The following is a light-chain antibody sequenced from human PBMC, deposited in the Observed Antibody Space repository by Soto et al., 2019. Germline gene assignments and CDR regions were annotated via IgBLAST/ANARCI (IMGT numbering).Light chain of an antibody. Sequence: VTLPLPPGESASLSCRASQSFRGLLSWFQQKPGQAPTLXXYGXSTRATGSPDRLSGSGSGMAFTLTISSLEPDDCAVDYCQKRDVSTLTFGEGTKVE. J-gene: IGKJ4*01. CDR3: QKRDVSTLT. CDR2: GXS. CDR1: QSFRGL. V-gene: IGKV3-11*01.